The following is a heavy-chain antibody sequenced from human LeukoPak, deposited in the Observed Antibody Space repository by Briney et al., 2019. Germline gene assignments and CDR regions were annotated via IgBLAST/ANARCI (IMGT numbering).Heavy chain of an antibody. CDR3: ASESAFGGVIVKVY. CDR1: GFTFSNYW. CDR2: INTDGSST. V-gene: IGHV3-74*01. D-gene: IGHD3-16*02. J-gene: IGHJ4*02. Sequence: PGGSLRLACAASGFTFSNYWMHWVRQAPGKGLVWVSRINTDGSSTDYADSVKGRFTISRDNAKNSLYLQMNSLRAEDTAVYYCASESAFGGVIVKVYWGQGTLVTVSS.